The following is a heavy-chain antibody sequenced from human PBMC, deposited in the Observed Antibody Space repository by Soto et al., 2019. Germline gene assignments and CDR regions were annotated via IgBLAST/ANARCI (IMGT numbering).Heavy chain of an antibody. CDR1: GSRFSNYL. CDR3: AREGRGKKAGYNGLVSLGY. Sequence: QVQLVQSGAEVKTPGSSLKVSCKVSGSRFSNYLISWVRQAPGHGLERLGRIIPIFNSTKYAQSFQGRVTITADKSTSTASLELSSLRSDDTAVYYCAREGRGKKAGYNGLVSLGYWGQGTLVTVSS. J-gene: IGHJ4*02. V-gene: IGHV1-69*06. D-gene: IGHD2-2*02. CDR2: IIPIFNST.